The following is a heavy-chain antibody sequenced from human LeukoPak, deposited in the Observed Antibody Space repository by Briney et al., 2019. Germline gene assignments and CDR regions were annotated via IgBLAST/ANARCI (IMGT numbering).Heavy chain of an antibody. J-gene: IGHJ3*01. CDR1: GGSISSYD. D-gene: IGHD3-22*01. Sequence: PSETLSLTCTVSGGSISSYDWSGFRQPPGKGLEWIGYIHYSGSTSYNPSLESRVTISVDTSKNQFSLKLSSVTAADTAVYYCARNYFDSSDFPWAFDVLGQGTTVTVSS. CDR2: IHYSGST. CDR3: ARNYFDSSDFPWAFDV. V-gene: IGHV4-59*01.